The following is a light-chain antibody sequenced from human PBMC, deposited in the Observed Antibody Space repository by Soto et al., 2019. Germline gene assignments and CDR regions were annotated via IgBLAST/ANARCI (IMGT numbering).Light chain of an antibody. CDR2: GAS. CDR1: QSVSSSY. Sequence: EIVLTQSPGTLSLSPGERATLSCRASQSVSSSYLAWYQQKPGQAPRLLIYGASSRATGIPDKFSGRGSGTDFTLTISRLEPEDFAVYYCQQYGSSTGWTFGQGTKVEIK. CDR3: QQYGSSTGWT. V-gene: IGKV3-20*01. J-gene: IGKJ1*01.